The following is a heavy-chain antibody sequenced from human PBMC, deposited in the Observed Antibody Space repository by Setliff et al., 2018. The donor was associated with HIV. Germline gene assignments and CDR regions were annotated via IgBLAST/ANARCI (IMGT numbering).Heavy chain of an antibody. CDR2: IFYSGRT. V-gene: IGHV4-39*07. D-gene: IGHD6-13*01. J-gene: IGHJ4*02. Sequence: SETLSLTCTVSGGSISSSSYYWGWIRQPPGKGLEWIGRIFYSGRTTYNPSLRSRVTISVDTSKNQFSLKLNSVTAADTAVYYCAAASSWDPLLDYWGQGTLVTVSS. CDR1: GGSISSSSYY. CDR3: AAASSWDPLLDY.